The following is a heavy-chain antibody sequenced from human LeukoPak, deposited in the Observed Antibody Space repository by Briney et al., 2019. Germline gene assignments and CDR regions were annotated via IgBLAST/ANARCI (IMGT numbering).Heavy chain of an antibody. CDR2: IIPIFGTA. Sequence: SVKVSCKASGGTFSSYAISWVRQAPGQGLEWMGEIIPIFGTANYAQKFQGRVTITTDESTSTAYMELSSLRSEDTAVYYCARSVGCSSTSCYLTDYFDYWGQGTLVTVSS. CDR1: GGTFSSYA. V-gene: IGHV1-69*05. CDR3: ARSVGCSSTSCYLTDYFDY. D-gene: IGHD2-2*01. J-gene: IGHJ4*02.